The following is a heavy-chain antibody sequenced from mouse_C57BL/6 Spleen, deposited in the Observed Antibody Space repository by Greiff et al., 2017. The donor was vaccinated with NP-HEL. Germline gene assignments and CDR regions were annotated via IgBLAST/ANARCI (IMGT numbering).Heavy chain of an antibody. CDR1: GYAFSSYW. D-gene: IGHD2-4*01. V-gene: IGHV1-80*01. J-gene: IGHJ2*01. CDR3: ARGYYDYDDDFDY. CDR2: IYPGDGDT. Sequence: QVQLQQSGAELVKPGASVKISCKASGYAFSSYWMNWVKQRPGKGLEWIGQIYPGDGDTNYNGKFKGKATLTADKTSSTAYMQLSSLTSEDSAVYFCARGYYDYDDDFDYWGQGTTLTVSS.